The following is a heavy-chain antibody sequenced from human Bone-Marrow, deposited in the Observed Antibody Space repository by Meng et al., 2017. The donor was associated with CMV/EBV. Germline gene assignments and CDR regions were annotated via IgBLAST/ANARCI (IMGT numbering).Heavy chain of an antibody. CDR3: AQQAGYGGNPCSV. CDR2: IIPILGIA. V-gene: IGHV1-69*10. J-gene: IGHJ4*02. Sequence: SVKVSCKASGGTFSSYAISWVRQAPGQGLEWMGGIIPILGIANYAQKFQGRVTITADKSTSTAYMELSSLRSEDTAVYYCAQQAGYGGNPCSVWGQGKLVYFAS. D-gene: IGHD4-23*01. CDR1: GGTFSSYA.